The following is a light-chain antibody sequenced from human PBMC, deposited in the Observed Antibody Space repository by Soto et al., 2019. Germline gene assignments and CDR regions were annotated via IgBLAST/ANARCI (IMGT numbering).Light chain of an antibody. CDR2: ENN. Sequence: QSVLTQPPSVSAAPGQKVTISCSGSSSNIANNYVSWYQQLPGTAPKLLIYENNKRPSGIPDRFSGSKSGTSATLGITGLQTGDEADYYCETWDSSLSGLGVFGGGTQLTVL. CDR1: SSNIANNY. J-gene: IGLJ3*02. V-gene: IGLV1-51*02. CDR3: ETWDSSLSGLGV.